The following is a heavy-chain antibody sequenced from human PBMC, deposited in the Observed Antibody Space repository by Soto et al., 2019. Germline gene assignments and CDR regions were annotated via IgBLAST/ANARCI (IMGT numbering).Heavy chain of an antibody. CDR2: IFYSGST. CDR3: VPHRQLLWFPLGY. V-gene: IGHV4-39*01. Sequence: LSLTCTVSGGSFSSSSYYWGWVRQPPGKGREWIGTIFYSGSTYYNPSLKSRVTISIETSKNQFSLKLTSVTASDTAMYYCVPHRQLLWFPLGYRGQGTLVAVAS. J-gene: IGHJ4*02. CDR1: GGSFSSSSYY. D-gene: IGHD3-10*01.